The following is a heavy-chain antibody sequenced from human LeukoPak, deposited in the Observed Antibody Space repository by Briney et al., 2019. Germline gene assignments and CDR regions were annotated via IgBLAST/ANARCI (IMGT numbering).Heavy chain of an antibody. D-gene: IGHD2-15*01. V-gene: IGHV1-2*02. CDR1: GYTFTGYY. Sequence: GASVKVSCKASGYTFTGYYMHWVRQAPGQGLEWMGWINPNSGGTNYAQKFQGRVTMTRDTSISTAYMEVSRLRSDDTAVYYCARASAGIVVVVAAFDYWGQGTLVTVGS. CDR3: ARASAGIVVVVAAFDY. J-gene: IGHJ4*02. CDR2: INPNSGGT.